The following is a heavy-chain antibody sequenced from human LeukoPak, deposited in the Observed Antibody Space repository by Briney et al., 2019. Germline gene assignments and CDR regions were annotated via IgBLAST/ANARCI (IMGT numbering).Heavy chain of an antibody. CDR1: GGSISSSSYY. D-gene: IGHD3-10*01. CDR3: ARLDSGTYSPIDY. V-gene: IGHV4-39*01. J-gene: IGHJ4*02. CDR2: IYYRGSI. Sequence: PSETLSLTCTVSGGSISSSSYYWGWVRQPPGNGLEWIGSIYYRGSIYYNPSLQSRVAISVDTSKNQLSLKLSSVTAADTAVYYCARLDSGTYSPIDYWGQGTLVTVSS.